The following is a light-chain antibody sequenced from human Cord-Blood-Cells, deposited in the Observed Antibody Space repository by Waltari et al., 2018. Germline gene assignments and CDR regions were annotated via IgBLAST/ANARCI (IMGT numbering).Light chain of an antibody. J-gene: IGLJ3*02. CDR2: EGS. CDR1: SLDVGSYHL. V-gene: IGLV2-23*01. CDR3: CSYAGSSTWV. Sequence: QSALTQPASVPGPPGQSIPISYPGTSLDVGSYHLVSWYQPHPGKAPKLMIYEGSKRPSGVSNRFSGSKSGNTASLTISGLQAEDEADYYCCSYAGSSTWVFGGGTKLTVL.